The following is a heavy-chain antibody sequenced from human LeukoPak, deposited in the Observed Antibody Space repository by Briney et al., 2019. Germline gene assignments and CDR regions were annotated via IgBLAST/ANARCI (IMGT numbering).Heavy chain of an antibody. Sequence: GGSLRLSCAASGFTVSSNYMSWVRQAPGEGLEWVSAIYSGGSTYYADSVKGRFTISRDNSKNTLYLQMNSLRAEDTAVYYCARAGRYDLSYFDYWGQGTLVTVSS. CDR2: IYSGGST. V-gene: IGHV3-66*01. CDR3: ARAGRYDLSYFDY. D-gene: IGHD5-12*01. CDR1: GFTVSSNY. J-gene: IGHJ4*02.